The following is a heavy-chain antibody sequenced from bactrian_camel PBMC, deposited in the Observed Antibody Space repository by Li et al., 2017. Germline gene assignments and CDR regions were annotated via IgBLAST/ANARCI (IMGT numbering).Heavy chain of an antibody. Sequence: HVQLVESGGGSVQSGGSLRLSCAASGKIGSNYCMGWFRRAPGKEREEVASINSDGKIRYAHAVAGRFTISQTKARFQNTLYLQMNSLKTEDTAVYYCAANGAYGMDYWGKGTQVTVS. CDR1: GKIGSNYC. V-gene: IGHV3S53*01. CDR2: INSDGKI. D-gene: IGHD3*01. J-gene: IGHJ7*01.